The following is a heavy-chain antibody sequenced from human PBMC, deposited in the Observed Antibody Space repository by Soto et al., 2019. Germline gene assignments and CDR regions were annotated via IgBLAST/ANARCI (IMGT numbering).Heavy chain of an antibody. CDR2: ISWNSGNI. D-gene: IGHD5-18*01. J-gene: IGHJ4*02. CDR3: VRSKGGYSYGTPFDY. CDR1: GFTFDDYA. V-gene: IGHV3-9*01. Sequence: DVQLEESGGALVQPGRSLRLSCAASGFTFDDYAMYWVRQVLGKGLEWVSSISWNSGNIGYADSVKGRFTTSRDNAENSRYLQMNSLRPEDTALYYCVRSKGGYSYGTPFDYWGQGTLVTVSS.